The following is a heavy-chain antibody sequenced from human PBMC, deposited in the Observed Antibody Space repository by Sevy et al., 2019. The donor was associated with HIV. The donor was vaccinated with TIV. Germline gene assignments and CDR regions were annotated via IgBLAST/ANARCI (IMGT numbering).Heavy chain of an antibody. J-gene: IGHJ5*02. CDR3: AREDYYDASGGWVDP. CDR1: GYTFIDYY. D-gene: IGHD3-22*01. CDR2: INPNSGAT. Sequence: ASVKVSCKASGYTFIDYYIHWVRQAPGQALEWMGRINPNSGATNYAQKFQDRVTMTRDTSISTSYMELRRLRSDDTVVYYCAREDYYDASGGWVDPWGQGTLVTVSS. V-gene: IGHV1-2*05.